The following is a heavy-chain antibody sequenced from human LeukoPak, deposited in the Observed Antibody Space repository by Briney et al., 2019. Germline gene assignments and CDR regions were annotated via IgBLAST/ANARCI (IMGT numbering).Heavy chain of an antibody. CDR1: GYTFTSYD. Sequence: ASVKVSCKASGYTFTSYDINWVRQATGQGLEWMGWMNPNSGNTGYAQKFQGRVTITRNTSISTAYVELSSLRSEDTAVYYCAKEAAAGSSFDYWGQGTLVTVSS. CDR2: MNPNSGNT. J-gene: IGHJ4*02. D-gene: IGHD6-13*01. CDR3: AKEAAAGSSFDY. V-gene: IGHV1-8*01.